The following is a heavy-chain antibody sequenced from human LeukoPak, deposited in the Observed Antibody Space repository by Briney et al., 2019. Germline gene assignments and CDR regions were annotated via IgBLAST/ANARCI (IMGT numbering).Heavy chain of an antibody. J-gene: IGHJ3*02. CDR1: GFTFSSYS. CDR2: IISSSSSI. V-gene: IGHV3-21*01. Sequence: PGGSLRLSCAASGFTFSSYSMNWVRQAPGKGLEWVSSIISSSSSIYYADSVKGRFTISRDNAKNSLYLLMNSLRAEDTAVYYCARGEDDAFDIWGQGTMVTVSS. CDR3: ARGEDDAFDI.